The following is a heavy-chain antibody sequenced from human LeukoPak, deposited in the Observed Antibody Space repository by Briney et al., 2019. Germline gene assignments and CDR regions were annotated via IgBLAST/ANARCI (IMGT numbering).Heavy chain of an antibody. CDR1: GFTFSRYD. J-gene: IGHJ3*02. V-gene: IGHV3-13*01. CDR3: ARDFWSGYYSQNAFDI. D-gene: IGHD3-3*01. CDR2: IGTAADT. Sequence: GGSLRLSCAASGFTFSRYDMHWVRQVTGKGLEWVSGIGTAADTFYPDSVKGRFTISRDNAKNSLYLQMNSLRAEDTAVYYCARDFWSGYYSQNAFDIWGQGTMVTVSS.